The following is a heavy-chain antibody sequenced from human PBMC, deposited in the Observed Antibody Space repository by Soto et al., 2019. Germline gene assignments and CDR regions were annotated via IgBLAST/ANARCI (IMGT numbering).Heavy chain of an antibody. J-gene: IGHJ6*02. V-gene: IGHV3-53*01. CDR1: GLTVSNAY. CDR3: VRPLPSGRNYGLDV. Sequence: EVQLVESGGGLIQPGGSLRLSCAASGLTVSNAYMAWVRQAPGMGLEWVSVIYDNGTTYYADSVQGRFTISRDTSTNTLSLQMDSLRAEDTAVYYCVRPLPSGRNYGLDVWGQGTTVTVSS. D-gene: IGHD3-10*01. CDR2: IYDNGTT.